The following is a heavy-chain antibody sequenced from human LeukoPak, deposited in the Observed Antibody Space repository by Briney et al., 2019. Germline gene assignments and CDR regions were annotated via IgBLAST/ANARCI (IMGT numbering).Heavy chain of an antibody. V-gene: IGHV3-23*01. CDR2: ISGSGGST. J-gene: IGHJ4*02. CDR1: GFTFRTYW. CDR3: AKELGFDPPRDY. D-gene: IGHD3-9*01. Sequence: GGSLRLSCAASGFTFRTYWMSWVRQAPGKGLEWVSAISGSGGSTYYADSVKGRFTISRDNSKNTLYLQMNSLRAEDTAVYYCAKELGFDPPRDYWGQGTLVTVSS.